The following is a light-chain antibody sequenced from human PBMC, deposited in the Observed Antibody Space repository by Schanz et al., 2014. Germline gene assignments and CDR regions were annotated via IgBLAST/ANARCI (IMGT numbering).Light chain of an antibody. CDR2: GAS. Sequence: DIQMTQSPSSLSASVGDRVTITCRANQHISNYLAWYQQKAGTVPKLLIYGASTLQSGVPSRFSGSGSGTHFTLTISGLQPEDVASYYCQNYNSVPFSFGPGTKVDVK. CDR3: QNYNSVPFS. V-gene: IGKV1-27*01. J-gene: IGKJ3*01. CDR1: QHISNY.